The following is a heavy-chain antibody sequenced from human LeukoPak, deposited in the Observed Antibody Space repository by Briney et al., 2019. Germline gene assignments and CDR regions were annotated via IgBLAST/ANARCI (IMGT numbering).Heavy chain of an antibody. J-gene: IGHJ4*02. D-gene: IGHD3-10*01. CDR3: ASPSVSGSFHNPFGY. CDR2: ISYDGSNK. CDR1: GLTFSSYT. Sequence: PGGSLRLSCAASGLTFSSYTMHWARQPAGEGLEGVAVISYDGSNKYYEDSVKGRFPISSDNSKNTLYLEMNSLRPEDTAVYYCASPSVSGSFHNPFGYWGQGTLVTVSS. V-gene: IGHV3-30*04.